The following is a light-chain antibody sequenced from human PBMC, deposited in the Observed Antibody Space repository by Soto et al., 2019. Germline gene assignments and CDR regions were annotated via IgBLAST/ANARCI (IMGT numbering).Light chain of an antibody. Sequence: QSSLTQPPSASGSPGQSVTISCTGTSSDVGGYNYVSWYQQHPGKAPKLMIYEVSKRPSGVPDRFSGSKSGNTASLTVSGLQAEDEADYYCSSYAGSKNLVLGGGTQVTVL. CDR2: EVS. CDR1: SSDVGGYNY. V-gene: IGLV2-8*01. J-gene: IGLJ2*01. CDR3: SSYAGSKNLV.